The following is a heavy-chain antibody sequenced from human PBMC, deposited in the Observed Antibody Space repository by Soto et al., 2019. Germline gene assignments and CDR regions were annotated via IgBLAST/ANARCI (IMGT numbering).Heavy chain of an antibody. D-gene: IGHD5-12*01. CDR3: ARLRKSSGYDLFDY. CDR2: IYYSGST. J-gene: IGHJ4*02. V-gene: IGHV4-30-4*01. CDR1: GGSISSGDYY. Sequence: SETLSLTCTVSGGSISSGDYYWSWIRQPPGKGLEWIGYIYYSGSTYYNPSLKSRVTISVDTSESQFSLKLKYVTAADTAVYYCARLRKSSGYDLFDYWGQGTLVTVSS.